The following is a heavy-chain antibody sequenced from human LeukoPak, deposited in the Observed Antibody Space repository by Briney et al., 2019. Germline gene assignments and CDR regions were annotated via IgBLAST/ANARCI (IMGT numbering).Heavy chain of an antibody. V-gene: IGHV3-23*01. D-gene: IGHD5-12*01. CDR2: ISGSGGST. Sequence: PGGSLRLSCAASGFAFSSYAMSWVRQAPGKGLEWVSAISGSGGSTYYADSVKGRFTISRDNSKNTLYLQMNSLRAEDTAVYYCARDIVATLLGYYYYYMDVWGKGTTVTVSS. CDR1: GFAFSSYA. J-gene: IGHJ6*03. CDR3: ARDIVATLLGYYYYYMDV.